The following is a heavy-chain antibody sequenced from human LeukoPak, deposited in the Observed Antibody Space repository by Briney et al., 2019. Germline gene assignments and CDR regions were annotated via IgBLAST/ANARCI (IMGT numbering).Heavy chain of an antibody. CDR1: GFTFSSYW. CDR2: INSDGSST. D-gene: IGHD3-10*01. Sequence: GGSLRLSCAASGFTFSSYWMHWVRQAPGKGLVWVSRINSDGSSTSYADSVKGRFTISRDNAKNTLYLQMNSLRAEDTAVYYCARVLEAVRGVGGYYYYMDVWGKGTTVTVSS. V-gene: IGHV3-74*01. CDR3: ARVLEAVRGVGGYYYYMDV. J-gene: IGHJ6*03.